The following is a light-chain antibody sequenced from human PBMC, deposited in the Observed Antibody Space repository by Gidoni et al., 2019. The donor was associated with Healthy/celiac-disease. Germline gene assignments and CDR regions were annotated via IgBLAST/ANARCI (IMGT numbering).Light chain of an antibody. CDR3: QSYDSSLSGSRVV. V-gene: IGLV1-40*01. J-gene: IGLJ2*01. CDR2: GNS. Sequence: QSVLTQPPSVPEAPGQRVTISCTGSSSNIGAGYDVHWYQQLPGTAPKLLIYGNSNRPSGVPDRFSGSKSGTSASLAITGLQAEDEADYYCQSYDSSLSGSRVVFGGGTKLTVL. CDR1: SSNIGAGYD.